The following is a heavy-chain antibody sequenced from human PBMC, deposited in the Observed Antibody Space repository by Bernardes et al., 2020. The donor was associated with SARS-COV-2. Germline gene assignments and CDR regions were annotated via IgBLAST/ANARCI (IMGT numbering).Heavy chain of an antibody. Sequence: GGSLRLSCAASGFTFSSYSMNWVRQAPGKGLEWVSYISSSSSTIYYADSVKGRFTISRDNAKNSLYLQMNSLRAEDTAVYYCARDKRGLAAAGSGYWGQGTLVTVSS. V-gene: IGHV3-48*01. CDR1: GFTFSSYS. J-gene: IGHJ4*02. D-gene: IGHD6-13*01. CDR2: ISSSSSTI. CDR3: ARDKRGLAAAGSGY.